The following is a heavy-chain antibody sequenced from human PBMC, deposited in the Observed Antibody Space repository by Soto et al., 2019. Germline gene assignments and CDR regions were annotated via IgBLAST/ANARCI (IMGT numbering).Heavy chain of an antibody. Sequence: PGGSLRLSCSASGFTFSSYAMHWVRQAPGKGLEYVSAISSNGGSTYYADSVKGRFTISRDNSKNTLYLQMSSLRAEDTAVYYCVKDPYDFWSGYLFDPWGQGTLVTVSS. CDR1: GFTFSSYA. V-gene: IGHV3-64D*08. J-gene: IGHJ5*02. D-gene: IGHD3-3*01. CDR2: ISSNGGST. CDR3: VKDPYDFWSGYLFDP.